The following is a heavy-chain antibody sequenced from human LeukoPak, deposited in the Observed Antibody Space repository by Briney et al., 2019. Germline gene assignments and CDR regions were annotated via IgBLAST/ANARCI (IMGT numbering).Heavy chain of an antibody. CDR1: GGSLISSGSY. Sequence: SETLSLTCNLSGGSLISSGSYWGWIRQPPGKGLEWIGSIYYSGNTYYNPSLKSRVTISVDTSKNQFSLKLNSVTAADTAVYYCARADYYDSSGYYLFDYWGQGTLVTVSS. CDR2: IYYSGNT. D-gene: IGHD3-22*01. V-gene: IGHV4-39*07. J-gene: IGHJ4*02. CDR3: ARADYYDSSGYYLFDY.